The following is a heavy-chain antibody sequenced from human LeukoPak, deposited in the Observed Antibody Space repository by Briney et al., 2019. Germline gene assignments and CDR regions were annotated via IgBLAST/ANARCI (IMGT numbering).Heavy chain of an antibody. V-gene: IGHV1-18*01. D-gene: IGHD1-26*01. CDR2: ISPYNGRT. J-gene: IGHJ5*02. Sequence: ASVKVSCKGSGYTFTRFGISWVRQAPGQGLEWMGWISPYNGRTKYAQKFQGRMTLTTDTSTSIAYMELRRLRSDDKAVYFCAKEQEFIVPGPGNNWVDPWGQGSLVIVSS. CDR3: AKEQEFIVPGPGNNWVDP. CDR1: GYTFTRFG.